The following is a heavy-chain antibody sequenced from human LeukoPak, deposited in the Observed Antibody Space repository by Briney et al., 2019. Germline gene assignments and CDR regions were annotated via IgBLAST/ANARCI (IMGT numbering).Heavy chain of an antibody. D-gene: IGHD6-19*01. CDR3: ARGLANFDH. CDR1: GFSFSTYG. V-gene: IGHV3-30-3*01. CDR2: ISYDGSKK. Sequence: PGRSLRLSCAASGFSFSTYGMNWVRQAQANGLEWVAVISYDGSKKYYADAVKGRFTISRDNSKNTLDLQMNSLRVEDTAVYYCARGLANFDHWGQGTLVTVSA. J-gene: IGHJ4*02.